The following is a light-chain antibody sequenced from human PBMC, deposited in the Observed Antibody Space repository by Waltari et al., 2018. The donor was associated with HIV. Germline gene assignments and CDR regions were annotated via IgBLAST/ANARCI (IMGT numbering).Light chain of an antibody. J-gene: IGLJ2*01. CDR3: SSYTSSSKVV. V-gene: IGLV2-14*03. Sequence: QSALTQPASVSGSPGQSITISCTGTSSDAGGYNYVSRYQQHPGKAPKLMIYDVSNRPSGVSNRFSGSKSGNTASLTISGLQAEDEADYYCSSYTSSSKVVFGGGTKLTVL. CDR2: DVS. CDR1: SSDAGGYNY.